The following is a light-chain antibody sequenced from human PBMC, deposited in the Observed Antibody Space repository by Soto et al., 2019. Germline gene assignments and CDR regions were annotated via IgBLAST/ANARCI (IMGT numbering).Light chain of an antibody. CDR3: QQYGSSGT. J-gene: IGKJ1*01. Sequence: IMLTQSAVTPSLSPGETATLSCRPSKSVSNNYLAWYQQEPGQAPRLLIYGACNSATGIPDRFSASEYGTDFTLTISRLEPEDFAVYYCQQYGSSGTFGQGTNVDIK. CDR1: KSVSNNY. CDR2: GAC. V-gene: IGKV3-20*01.